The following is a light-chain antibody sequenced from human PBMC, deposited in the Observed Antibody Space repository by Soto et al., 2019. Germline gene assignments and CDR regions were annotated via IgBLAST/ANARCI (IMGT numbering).Light chain of an antibody. CDR3: QQYHSSPVT. V-gene: IGKV1-5*03. CDR2: KAS. CDR1: QSISSW. Sequence: DIQMTQSPSTLSASVGDRVTITCRASQSISSWLAWYQQKPGRAPKLLIYKASSLESGVPSRFSGSRSGTEFTLTITSLQPDDFATFYCQQYHSSPVTFGGGTKVDIK. J-gene: IGKJ4*01.